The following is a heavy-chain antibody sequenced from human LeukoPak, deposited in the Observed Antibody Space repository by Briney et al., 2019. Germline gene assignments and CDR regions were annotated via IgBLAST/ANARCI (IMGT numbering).Heavy chain of an antibody. V-gene: IGHV4-59*01. Sequence: PSETLSLTCTVSGGSISSYYWSWIRQPPGKGLEWIGYIYYSGSTNYNPSLKSRVTISVDTSKNQFSLKLSSVTAADTAVYYCAKDGRLGSSWSIFDGDYWGQGTLVTVSS. J-gene: IGHJ4*02. CDR3: AKDGRLGSSWSIFDGDY. D-gene: IGHD6-13*01. CDR2: IYYSGST. CDR1: GGSISSYY.